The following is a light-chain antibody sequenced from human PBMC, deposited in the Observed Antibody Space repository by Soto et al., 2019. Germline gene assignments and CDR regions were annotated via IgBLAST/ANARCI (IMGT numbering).Light chain of an antibody. Sequence: EVVMTPSPATLAVSPGDRATLSSRVSLLISYNLARYQQKPGPASRRLIYGVSTRATGIPAHFSGCGSGTEFTLTIPSLQSEDFAVYDCQQYNNWPPGTFGQGTKVDIK. CDR1: LLISYN. J-gene: IGKJ1*01. CDR2: GVS. CDR3: QQYNNWPPGT. V-gene: IGKV3-15*01.